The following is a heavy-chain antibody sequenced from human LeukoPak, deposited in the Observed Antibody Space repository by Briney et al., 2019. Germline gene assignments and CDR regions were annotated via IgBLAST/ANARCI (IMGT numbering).Heavy chain of an antibody. CDR1: GYTLTGYY. J-gene: IGHJ3*02. D-gene: IGHD1-7*01. CDR3: ATSGTTESAFDI. V-gene: IGHV1-2*04. CDR2: INPNSGGT. Sequence: ASVKVSCKASGYTLTGYYLHWVRQAPGQGPEWMGWINPNSGGTNYAQKFQGWVIMTRDTSISTAYMEVSRLRSDDTAVYYCATSGTTESAFDIWGQGTLVTVSS.